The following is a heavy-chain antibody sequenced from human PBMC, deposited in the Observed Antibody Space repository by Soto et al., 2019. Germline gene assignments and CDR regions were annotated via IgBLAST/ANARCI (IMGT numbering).Heavy chain of an antibody. J-gene: IGHJ6*02. CDR2: IIPIFGTA. D-gene: IGHD3-10*01. V-gene: IGHV1-69*01. Sequence: QVQLVQSGAEVKKAGSSVKVSCKASGGTFSSYAISWVRQAPGQGLEWMGGIIPIFGTANYAQKFQGRVTITADESTSTAYMELSSLRSEDTAVYYCARVSDYYGSGSYYRGYYYYGMDVWGQGTTVTVSS. CDR3: ARVSDYYGSGSYYRGYYYYGMDV. CDR1: GGTFSSYA.